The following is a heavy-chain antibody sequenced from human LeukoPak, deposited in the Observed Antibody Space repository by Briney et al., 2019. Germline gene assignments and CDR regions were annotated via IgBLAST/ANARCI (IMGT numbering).Heavy chain of an antibody. J-gene: IGHJ6*03. CDR3: AREKAVAGLGYYYYYYMDV. CDR1: GGSISSSNYY. Sequence: SETLSLTCTVSGGSISSSNYYWGWIRQPPGKGLRWIGSIYYSGSTYYNPSLKSRVTMSVDTSKNQFSLKLSSVTAADTAVYYCAREKAVAGLGYYYYYYMDVWGKGTTVTISS. CDR2: IYYSGST. D-gene: IGHD6-19*01. V-gene: IGHV4-39*07.